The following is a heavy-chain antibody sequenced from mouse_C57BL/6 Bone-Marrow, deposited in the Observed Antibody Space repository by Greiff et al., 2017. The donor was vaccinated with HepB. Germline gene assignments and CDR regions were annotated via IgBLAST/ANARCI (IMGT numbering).Heavy chain of an antibody. J-gene: IGHJ2*01. CDR2: IYPGGGYT. D-gene: IGHD2-10*01. CDR1: GYTFTNYW. CDR3: ARERARTYDGNLGDFDD. Sequence: QVQLKQSGAELVRPGTSVKMSCKASGYTFTNYWIGWAKQRPGHGLEWIGDIYPGGGYTNYNEKFKGKATLTADKSSSTAYMQVSSLTSEDSAIYYGARERARTYDGNLGDFDDWGQGTTLTVSS. V-gene: IGHV1-63*01.